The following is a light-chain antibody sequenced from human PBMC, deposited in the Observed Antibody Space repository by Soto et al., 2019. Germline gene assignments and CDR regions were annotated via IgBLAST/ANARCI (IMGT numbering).Light chain of an antibody. CDR1: SSNIGAGYD. J-gene: IGLJ2*01. CDR3: QSYGGSLSGVL. Sequence: QSVLTQPPSVSGAPGQRVTISCTGSSSNIGAGYDVHWYQHLPRTAPKLLIYGNTNRPSGVPDRFSGSKSGTSASLAITGLQAEDEADYYCQSYGGSLSGVLFGGGTKLTVL. CDR2: GNT. V-gene: IGLV1-40*01.